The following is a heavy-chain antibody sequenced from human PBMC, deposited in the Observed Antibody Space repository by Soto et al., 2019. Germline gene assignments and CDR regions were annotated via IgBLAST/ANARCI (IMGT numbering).Heavy chain of an antibody. CDR3: ARPPYPDLSGYDPYYFDY. J-gene: IGHJ4*02. Sequence: ASETLSLTCTVSGGSVSSGSYYWSWIRQPPGKGLEWIGYIYYSGSTNYNPSLKSRVTISVDTSKNQFSLKLSSVTAADTALYYCARPPYPDLSGYDPYYFDYWGQGTLVTVSS. CDR1: GGSVSSGSYY. V-gene: IGHV4-61*01. D-gene: IGHD5-12*01. CDR2: IYYSGST.